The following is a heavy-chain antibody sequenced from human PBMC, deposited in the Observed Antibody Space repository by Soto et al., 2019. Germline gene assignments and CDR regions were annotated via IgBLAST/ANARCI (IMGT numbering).Heavy chain of an antibody. V-gene: IGHV1-69*13. CDR3: VANVVVTATGSDY. D-gene: IGHD2-21*02. J-gene: IGHJ4*02. Sequence: SVKVSCKASGGTFSSYAISWVRQDPGQGLEWMGGIIPNFGTANYAHKFQCRVTITADESTSTAYMELRSLRSEDTAVYYCVANVVVTATGSDYWGQGTLVTVSS. CDR1: GGTFSSYA. CDR2: IIPNFGTA.